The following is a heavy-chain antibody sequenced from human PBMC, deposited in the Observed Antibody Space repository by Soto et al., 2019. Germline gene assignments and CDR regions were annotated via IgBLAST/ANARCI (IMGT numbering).Heavy chain of an antibody. J-gene: IGHJ4*02. CDR3: AKGPHSSAWHYFDY. CDR1: GFTFSSYS. D-gene: IGHD6-19*01. CDR2: LSGGNT. V-gene: IGHV3-23*04. Sequence: EVQLVESGGGLVKPGGSLRLSCAASGFTFSSYSMNWVRQAPGKGLEWVSTLSGGNTYYADSVKGRFTISRDNSENTLYLQMISLRVEDMAIYYCAKGPHSSAWHYFDYWGQGTLITVSS.